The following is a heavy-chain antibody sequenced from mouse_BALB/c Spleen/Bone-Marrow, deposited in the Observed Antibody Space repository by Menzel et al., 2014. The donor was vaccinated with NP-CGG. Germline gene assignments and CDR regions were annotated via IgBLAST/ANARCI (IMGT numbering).Heavy chain of an antibody. J-gene: IGHJ3*01. CDR2: INSDGGST. CDR1: EYEFPSHD. CDR3: ARHGDYYGSSLFAY. D-gene: IGHD1-1*01. Sequence: EVQLVESGGGLVQPGESLKLSCESNEYEFPSHDMSWVRKTPEKRLELVAAINSDGGSTYYPDTMERRFIISRNNSKKTLYLQMSSLRSEDTAFYYCARHGDYYGSSLFAYWGQGTLVTVSA. V-gene: IGHV5-2*01.